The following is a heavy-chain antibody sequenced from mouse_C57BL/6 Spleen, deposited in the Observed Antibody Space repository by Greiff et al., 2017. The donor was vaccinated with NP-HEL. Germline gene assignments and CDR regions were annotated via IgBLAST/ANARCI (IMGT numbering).Heavy chain of an antibody. D-gene: IGHD2-2*01. CDR3: ERGDGYDGDAMDY. J-gene: IGHJ4*01. Sequence: VQLQQPGAELVKPGASVKLSCKASGYTFTSYLMHWVKQRPGQGLEWIGMIHPNSGSTNYNEKFKSKATLTVEKASSTAYMQRSSLTSEDSAVYYGERGDGYDGDAMDYWGQGTSVTVS. CDR1: GYTFTSYL. V-gene: IGHV1-64*01. CDR2: IHPNSGST.